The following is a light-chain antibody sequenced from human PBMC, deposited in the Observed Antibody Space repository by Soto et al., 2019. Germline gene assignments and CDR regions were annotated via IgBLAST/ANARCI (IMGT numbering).Light chain of an antibody. CDR2: GAS. Sequence: DIVMTQSPATLSVSPGERATLSCRASQTISDNIVWYQQKPGQAPRLLIYGASTRATGIPARFSGSGSGAEYFLTISSLQSEDFAVYYCQQYHNWPLITFGQGTRLEIK. J-gene: IGKJ5*01. V-gene: IGKV3-15*01. CDR1: QTISDN. CDR3: QQYHNWPLIT.